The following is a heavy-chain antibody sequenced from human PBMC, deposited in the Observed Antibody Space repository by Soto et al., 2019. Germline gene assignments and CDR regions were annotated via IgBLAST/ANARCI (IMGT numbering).Heavy chain of an antibody. CDR2: ISWNSGSI. V-gene: IGHV3-9*01. CDR3: AKGYDFWSGTIDY. J-gene: IGHJ4*02. D-gene: IGHD3-3*01. CDR1: GFTFDDYA. Sequence: EVQLVESGGGLVQPGRSLRLSCAASGFTFDDYAVHWVRQAPGKGLESVSGISWNSGSIGYADSVKGRFTISRDNAKNSLYLQMNSLRAEDTALYYCAKGYDFWSGTIDYWGQGTLVTVSS.